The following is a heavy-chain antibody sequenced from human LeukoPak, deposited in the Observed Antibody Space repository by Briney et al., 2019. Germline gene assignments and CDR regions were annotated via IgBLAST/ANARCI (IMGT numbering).Heavy chain of an antibody. D-gene: IGHD2-15*01. V-gene: IGHV4-61*02. CDR3: ARDCSGGSCYFVGDAFDI. CDR1: GGSISSGSYY. CDR2: IYTSGST. J-gene: IGHJ3*02. Sequence: SQTLSLTCTVSGGSISSGSYYWSWIRQPAGKGLEWFGRIYTSGSTNYNPSLKSRVTISVDTSKNQFSLKLSSVTAADTAVYYCARDCSGGSCYFVGDAFDIWGQGTMVTVSS.